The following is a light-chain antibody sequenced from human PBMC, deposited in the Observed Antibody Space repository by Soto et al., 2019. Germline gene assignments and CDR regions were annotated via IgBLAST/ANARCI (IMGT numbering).Light chain of an antibody. J-gene: IGKJ1*01. CDR2: KAS. V-gene: IGKV1-5*03. Sequence: DIQMTQSPSTLSASVGDRVTITCRASQSISSWLAWYQQRPGQAPKLLIYKASTLQSGVPSRFSGSGSGTEFTLAISSLQPDDSATYSCPQYXDNWTFGQGTKVDI. CDR1: QSISSW. CDR3: PQYXDNWT.